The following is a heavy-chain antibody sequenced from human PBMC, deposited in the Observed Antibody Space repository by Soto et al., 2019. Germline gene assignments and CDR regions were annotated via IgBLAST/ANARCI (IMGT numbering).Heavy chain of an antibody. V-gene: IGHV4-34*01. CDR2: INHSGST. CDR3: ARALDYGHMDV. Sequence: RSLTFAVYGGSFSGYYWSWIRQPPGKGLEWIGEINHSGSTNYNPSLKSRVTISVDTSKNQFSLKLTSVTAADTAVYYCARALDYGHMDVRGKGTTVTVSS. D-gene: IGHD3-16*01. CDR1: GGSFSGYY. J-gene: IGHJ6*03.